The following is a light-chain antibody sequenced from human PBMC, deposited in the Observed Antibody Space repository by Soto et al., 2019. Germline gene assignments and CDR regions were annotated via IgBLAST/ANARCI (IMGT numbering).Light chain of an antibody. V-gene: IGKV3-15*01. J-gene: IGKJ4*01. CDR2: GAS. CDR3: QQYDNLALT. CDR1: QGVTTN. Sequence: EIVMTQSPATLSESTGERATLTCRAGQGVTTNFAWYQQKSGQSPRLLIYGASTRATGIPARFSGSGSGTDFIFTISSLQPEDIGTYYCQQYDNLALTFGGGTKVDI.